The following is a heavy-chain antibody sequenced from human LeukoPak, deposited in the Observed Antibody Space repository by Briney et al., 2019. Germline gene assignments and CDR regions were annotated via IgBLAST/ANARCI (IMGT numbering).Heavy chain of an antibody. D-gene: IGHD3-16*01. V-gene: IGHV4-34*01. CDR1: GGSFSGYY. CDR3: ARGNYVWGGYPLDY. CDR2: IYHSGSP. J-gene: IGHJ4*02. Sequence: SETLSLTCAVYGGSFSGYYWTWIRQPPGKGLEWIGEIYHSGSPNYNPSLKSRVTISVETSNNQFSLKLSSVTAADTAVYYCARGNYVWGGYPLDYWGQGTLVTVSS.